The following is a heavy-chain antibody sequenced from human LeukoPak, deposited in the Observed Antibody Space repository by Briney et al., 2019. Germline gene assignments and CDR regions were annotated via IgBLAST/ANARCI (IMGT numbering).Heavy chain of an antibody. CDR3: ARVDYYYMDV. CDR2: IYYSGST. Sequence: SETLSLTCTVSGGSISSSSYYWSWIRQPPGKGLEWIGYIYYSGSTNYNPSPKSRVTISVDTSKNQFSLKLSSVTAADTAVYYCARVDYYYMDVWGKGTTVTVSS. CDR1: GGSISSSSYY. V-gene: IGHV4-61*01. J-gene: IGHJ6*03.